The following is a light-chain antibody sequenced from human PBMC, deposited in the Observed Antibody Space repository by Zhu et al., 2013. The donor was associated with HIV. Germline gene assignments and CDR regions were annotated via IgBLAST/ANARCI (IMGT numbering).Light chain of an antibody. CDR3: QQLKTYPRS. J-gene: IGKJ2*01. CDR1: QDIGRY. Sequence: DIQLTQSPSFLSASVGDRVIIACRASQDIGRYLAWYQQKSGKAPKLLIFAASTVQSGVPSRFSGSGSGTEFTLTISGLRSEDFATYYCQQLKTYPRSFGQGTKVEIK. CDR2: AAS. V-gene: IGKV1-9*01.